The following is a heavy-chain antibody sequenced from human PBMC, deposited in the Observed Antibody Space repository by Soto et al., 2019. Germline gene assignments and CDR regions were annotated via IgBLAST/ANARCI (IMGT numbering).Heavy chain of an antibody. CDR2: ISAYNGNT. D-gene: IGHD6-6*01. Sequence: QVQLVQSGAEVKKPGASVKVSCKASGYTFTSYGISWVRQAPGQGLEWMGWISAYNGNTNYAQKRQGRVTMPTATSTSTAYMELRSLRSDDTAVYYCARVDFLSARPGGGYYYYYYMDVWGKGTTVTVSS. V-gene: IGHV1-18*01. J-gene: IGHJ6*03. CDR3: ARVDFLSARPGGGYYYYYYMDV. CDR1: GYTFTSYG.